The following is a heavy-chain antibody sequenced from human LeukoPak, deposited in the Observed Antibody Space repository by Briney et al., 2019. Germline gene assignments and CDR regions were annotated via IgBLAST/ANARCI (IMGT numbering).Heavy chain of an antibody. CDR1: GGSISSSSYY. Sequence: SETLSLTCTVSGGSISSSSYYWGWIRQPPGKGLEWIGSIYYSGSAYYNPSLKSRVTISVDTSKNQFSLKLASVTAADTAIYYCAKGAGGFSYYNWFDPWGQGTLVTVSS. J-gene: IGHJ5*02. CDR3: AKGAGGFSYYNWFDP. D-gene: IGHD5-18*01. CDR2: IYYSGSA. V-gene: IGHV4-39*07.